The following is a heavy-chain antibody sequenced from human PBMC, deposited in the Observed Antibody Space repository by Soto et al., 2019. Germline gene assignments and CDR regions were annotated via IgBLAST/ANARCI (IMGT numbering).Heavy chain of an antibody. D-gene: IGHD5-18*01. Sequence: QVHLEQSGAEVKKPGSSVKVSCKASGGIFKTDAVAWVRQAPGQGLEWVGGLTRLYGTANYAQKFQGRVTITADESTGAAYMEVSSLRAEDTAVYYCVRDLTLGYRSGGDGFDVWGQGTMVTVSS. CDR2: LTRLYGTA. J-gene: IGHJ3*01. CDR1: GGIFKTDA. CDR3: VRDLTLGYRSGGDGFDV. V-gene: IGHV1-69*01.